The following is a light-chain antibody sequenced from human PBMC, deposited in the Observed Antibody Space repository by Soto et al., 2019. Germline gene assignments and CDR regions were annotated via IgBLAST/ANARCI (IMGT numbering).Light chain of an antibody. Sequence: NFMLTQPHSVSESPGKTVTISCTRSSGNIASYFVQWYQQRPGSSPTTVIYEHNQRPSGVPDRFSGSIDSSSNSASLTISGLKTEDEADYYCQSYDSTNRVFGGGTKLTVL. CDR2: EHN. CDR3: QSYDSTNRV. J-gene: IGLJ3*02. CDR1: SGNIASYF. V-gene: IGLV6-57*01.